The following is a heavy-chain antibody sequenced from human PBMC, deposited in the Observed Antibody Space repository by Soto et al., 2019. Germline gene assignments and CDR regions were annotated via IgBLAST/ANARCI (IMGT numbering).Heavy chain of an antibody. CDR2: INHSGRT. V-gene: IGHV4-34*01. Sequence: SETLSLTCAVYGGSFSGYYWSWIRQPPGKGMEWSGEINHSGRTNYNPSLKSRVTISVDTSKNQFSLKLSSVTAADTAVYYCARGGSSDWQGALDIWGQGTMVTVSS. CDR1: GGSFSGYY. CDR3: ARGGSSDWQGALDI. J-gene: IGHJ3*02. D-gene: IGHD6-19*01.